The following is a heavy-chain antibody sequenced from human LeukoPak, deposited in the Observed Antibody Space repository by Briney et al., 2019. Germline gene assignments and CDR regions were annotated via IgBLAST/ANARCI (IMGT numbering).Heavy chain of an antibody. V-gene: IGHV3-23*01. J-gene: IGHJ3*02. Sequence: GGSLRLSCAASRFVFSSYAMSWVRQAPGKGLEWVSGISDSGGSTYYADSVKGRFTISRDNSKNTLYLQMNSLRAEDTAVYYCAKERSYDILTGHDAVDIWGQGTMVTVSS. CDR3: AKERSYDILTGHDAVDI. CDR2: ISDSGGST. D-gene: IGHD3-9*01. CDR1: RFVFSSYA.